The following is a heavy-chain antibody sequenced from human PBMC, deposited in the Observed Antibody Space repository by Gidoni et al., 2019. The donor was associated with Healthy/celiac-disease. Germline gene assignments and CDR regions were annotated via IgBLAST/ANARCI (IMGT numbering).Heavy chain of an antibody. V-gene: IGHV3-33*01. CDR3: ARDAAPFIAAAGYNWFDP. CDR1: GFTFSSYG. CDR2: IWYDGSNK. D-gene: IGHD6-13*01. Sequence: QVQLVESGGGVVQPGRSLRLSCAASGFTFSSYGMHWVRQAPGKGLEWVAVIWYDGSNKYYADSVKGRFTISRDNSKNTLYLQMNSLRAEDTAVYYCARDAAPFIAAAGYNWFDPWGQGTLVTVSS. J-gene: IGHJ5*02.